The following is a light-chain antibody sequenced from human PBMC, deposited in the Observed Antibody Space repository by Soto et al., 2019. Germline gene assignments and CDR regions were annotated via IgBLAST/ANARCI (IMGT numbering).Light chain of an antibody. J-gene: IGKJ5*01. CDR3: QQAAIFPIT. CDR2: AAS. Sequence: DIQMTQSPSSVSACIGDTVIITCRASQGISNGLAWYQQKPGKAPKLLIYAASSLQSGVPSRFSGSGSGTDFTLTISSPQPEDFATYYCQQAAIFPITFGQGTRLEIK. CDR1: QGISNG. V-gene: IGKV1-12*01.